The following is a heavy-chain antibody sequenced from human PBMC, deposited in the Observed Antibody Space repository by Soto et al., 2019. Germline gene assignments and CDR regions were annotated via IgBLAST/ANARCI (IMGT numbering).Heavy chain of an antibody. J-gene: IGHJ1*01. CDR3: AREVSSSGLPGFQH. CDR2: MNTNSGNT. V-gene: IGHV1-8*01. Sequence: ASVKVSCKASGYTFTSYDINWVRQATGQGLEWMGWMNTNSGNTGYAQKFQSRVTMTRDTSTSTVYMELSSLRSEDTAVYYCAREVSSSGLPGFQHWGQGTLVTVSS. D-gene: IGHD6-25*01. CDR1: GYTFTSYD.